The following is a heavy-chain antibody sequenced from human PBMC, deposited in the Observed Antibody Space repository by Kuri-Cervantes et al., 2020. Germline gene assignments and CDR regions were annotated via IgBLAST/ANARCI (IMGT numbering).Heavy chain of an antibody. J-gene: IGHJ5*02. CDR2: IYHSGST. CDR3: ARVHSGSYGWFDP. D-gene: IGHD1-26*01. Sequence: GSLRLSCAVSAYSISSGYYWGWIRQPPGKGLEWIGIIYHSGSTNYNPSLKSRVTISVDTSKNQFSLKLSSVTAADTAVYYCARVHSGSYGWFDPWGQGTLVTVSS. CDR1: AYSISSGYY. V-gene: IGHV4-38-2*01.